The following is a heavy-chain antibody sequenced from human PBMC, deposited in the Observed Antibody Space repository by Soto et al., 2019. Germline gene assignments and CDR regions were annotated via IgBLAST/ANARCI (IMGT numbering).Heavy chain of an antibody. CDR3: ASRNSGYEDYYYYGMDV. V-gene: IGHV1-2*02. Sequence: ASVKVSCKASGFTFTGHYIHWVRQAPGQGLEWMGWINPNSGGTSYAQKFQGRLTLTTDTSITTAHMELSSLRSEDTAVYYCASRNSGYEDYYYYGMDVGGQGTTVTVS. J-gene: IGHJ6*02. CDR1: GFTFTGHY. D-gene: IGHD5-12*01. CDR2: INPNSGGT.